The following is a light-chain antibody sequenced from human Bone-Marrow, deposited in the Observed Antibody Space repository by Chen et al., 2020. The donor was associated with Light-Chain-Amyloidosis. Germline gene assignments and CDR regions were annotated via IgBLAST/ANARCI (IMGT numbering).Light chain of an antibody. CDR2: RDT. CDR3: QSADSSGTYEVI. J-gene: IGLJ2*01. CDR1: DLPTKY. V-gene: IGLV3-25*03. Sequence: SYELTQPPSVSVSPGQTARITCSGDDLPTKYAYWYQQKPGQAPVLVIHRDTERPSGSSERFSGSSSGRTATLTISGVKAEDEADYHCQSADSSGTYEVIFGGGTKLTVL.